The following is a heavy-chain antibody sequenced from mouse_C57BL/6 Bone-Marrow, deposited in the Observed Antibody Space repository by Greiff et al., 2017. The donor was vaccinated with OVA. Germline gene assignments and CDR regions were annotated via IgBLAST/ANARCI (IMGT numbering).Heavy chain of an antibody. V-gene: IGHV3-6*01. CDR1: GYSITSGYY. Sequence: EVKVEESGPGLVKPSQSLSLTCSVTGYSITSGYYWNWIRQFPGNKLEWMGYISYDGSNNYNPSLKNRISITRDTSKNQFFLKLNSVTTEDTATYYCAFTTVVAHYAMDYWGQGTSVTVSS. CDR3: AFTTVVAHYAMDY. D-gene: IGHD1-1*01. J-gene: IGHJ4*01. CDR2: ISYDGSN.